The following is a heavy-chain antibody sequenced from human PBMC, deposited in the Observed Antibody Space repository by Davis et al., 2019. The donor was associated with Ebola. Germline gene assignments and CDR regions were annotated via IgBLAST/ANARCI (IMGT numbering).Heavy chain of an antibody. D-gene: IGHD3-10*01. CDR3: ARFGSGSRHFDY. V-gene: IGHV4-4*02. CDR2: IYHSGST. Sequence: MPSETLSLTCAVSGGSISSSNWWSWVRQPPGKGLEWIGEIYHSGSTNYNPSLKSRVTISVDKSKNQFSLKLSSVTAADTAVYYCARFGSGSRHFDYWGQGTLVTVSS. CDR1: GGSISSSNW. J-gene: IGHJ4*02.